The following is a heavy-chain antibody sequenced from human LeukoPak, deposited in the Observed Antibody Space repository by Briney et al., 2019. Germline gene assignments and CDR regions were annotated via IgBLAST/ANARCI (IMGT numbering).Heavy chain of an antibody. Sequence: GGSLRLSCGASGFSFSGAWMSWVRQAPGKGLVWVSRISTDGSSTNYADSVKGRFTISRDNAKNMVYLQMNSLRAEDTAVYYCARSSSPVYWGQGTLVTVSS. V-gene: IGHV3-74*01. CDR1: GFSFSGAW. J-gene: IGHJ4*02. D-gene: IGHD6-13*01. CDR3: ARSSSPVY. CDR2: ISTDGSST.